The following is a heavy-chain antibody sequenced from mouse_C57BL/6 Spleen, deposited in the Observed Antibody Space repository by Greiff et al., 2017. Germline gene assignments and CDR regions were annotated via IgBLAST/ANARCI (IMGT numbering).Heavy chain of an antibody. Sequence: QVQLQQPGAELVMPGASVKLSCTASGYTFTSYWMHWVKQRPGQGLEWIGEIDPSDSYTNYNQKFKGKSTLTVDKSSSTAYMQLSSLTSEDSAVYYCARGDSNWDYYAMDYWGQGTSVTVSS. V-gene: IGHV1-69*01. CDR3: ARGDSNWDYYAMDY. CDR1: GYTFTSYW. CDR2: IDPSDSYT. D-gene: IGHD2-5*01. J-gene: IGHJ4*01.